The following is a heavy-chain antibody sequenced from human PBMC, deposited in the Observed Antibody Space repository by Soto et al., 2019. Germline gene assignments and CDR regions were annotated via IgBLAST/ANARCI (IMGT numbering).Heavy chain of an antibody. D-gene: IGHD2-2*01. Sequence: GGSLRLSCAASGFTFSNAWMNWVRQAPGKGLEWVGRIKSKTDGGTTDYAAPVKGRFTISRDDSKNTLYLQMNSLKTEDTAVYYCTTAGVGCSSTSCRDYYYYYGMDVWGQGTTVTVSS. CDR3: TTAGVGCSSTSCRDYYYYYGMDV. CDR1: GFTFSNAW. V-gene: IGHV3-15*07. J-gene: IGHJ6*02. CDR2: IKSKTDGGTT.